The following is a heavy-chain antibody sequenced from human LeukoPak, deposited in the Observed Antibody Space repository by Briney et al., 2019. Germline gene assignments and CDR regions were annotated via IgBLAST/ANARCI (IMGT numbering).Heavy chain of an antibody. CDR2: IYHSGST. V-gene: IGHV4-38-2*02. Sequence: SETLSLTCVVSGGSISSGYYWGWIRQPPGKGLEWIGSIYHSGSTYYNPSLKSRVTISVDTSKNQFSLKLSSVTAADTAVYYCAREDVAEGHIDYWGQGTLVTVSS. D-gene: IGHD6-19*01. CDR1: GGSISSGYY. CDR3: AREDVAEGHIDY. J-gene: IGHJ4*02.